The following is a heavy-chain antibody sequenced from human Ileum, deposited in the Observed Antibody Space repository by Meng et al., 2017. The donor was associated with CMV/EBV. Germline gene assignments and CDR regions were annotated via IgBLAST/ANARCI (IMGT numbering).Heavy chain of an antibody. CDR2: IKIDGSET. J-gene: IGHJ5*02. V-gene: IGHV3-7*01. CDR1: AFTFKTDW. CDR3: ARLIVLVPAAHWGWFDP. D-gene: IGHD2-2*01. Sequence: RRCMRLSCTASAFTFKTDWMSWLRPAPGKWLGWVANIKIDGSETYYVDSVKGRFTIARDNAKNSLYLQMNSLRAEDPAVYYCARLIVLVPAAHWGWFDPWGQGTLVTVSS.